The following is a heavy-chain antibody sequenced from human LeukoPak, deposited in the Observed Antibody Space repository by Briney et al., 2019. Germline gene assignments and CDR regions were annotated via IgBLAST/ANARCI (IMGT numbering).Heavy chain of an antibody. CDR1: GFTLSTHW. V-gene: IGHV3-74*01. J-gene: IGHJ4*02. CDR3: ARRWYTGTYFDL. Sequence: GGSLRLSCAASGFTLSTHWMHWVRQAPGKGLVWVSHINGDGTTTSYADSVKGRFTISRVNAKSTLYLEMDSLRAEDTAIYYCARRWYTGTYFDLWGQGTLVTVSS. D-gene: IGHD1-26*01. CDR2: INGDGTTT.